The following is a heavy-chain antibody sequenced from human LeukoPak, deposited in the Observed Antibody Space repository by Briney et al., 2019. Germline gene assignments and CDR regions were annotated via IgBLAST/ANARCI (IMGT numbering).Heavy chain of an antibody. J-gene: IGHJ3*02. CDR3: AREYYGSGSYYDAFDI. CDR2: ISSSSSTI. Sequence: PGGSLRLSCAASGFTFSSRWMSWVRQAPGKGLEWVSYISSSSSTIYYADSVKGRFTISRDNAKNSLYPQMNSLRAEDTAVYYCAREYYGSGSYYDAFDIWGQGTMVTVSS. D-gene: IGHD3-10*01. CDR1: GFTFSSRW. V-gene: IGHV3-48*01.